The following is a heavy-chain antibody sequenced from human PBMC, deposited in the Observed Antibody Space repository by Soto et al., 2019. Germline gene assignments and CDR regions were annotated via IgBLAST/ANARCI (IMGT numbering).Heavy chain of an antibody. V-gene: IGHV3-30*18. D-gene: IGHD6-19*01. CDR3: AKRDGRGWYYFDY. CDR2: ISYDGSDK. J-gene: IGHJ4*02. CDR1: GFTFNNYG. Sequence: QVQLVESGGGVVQPGRSLRLSCAASGFTFNNYGMHWVRQAPGKGLEWVALISYDGSDKYYADSVKGRFTISRDNSKNTHYLQMNSLRVEDTAFYYCAKRDGRGWYYFDYWGQGALVTVSS.